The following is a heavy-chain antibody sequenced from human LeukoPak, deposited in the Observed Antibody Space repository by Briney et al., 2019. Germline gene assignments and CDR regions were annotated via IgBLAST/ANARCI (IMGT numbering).Heavy chain of an antibody. J-gene: IGHJ4*02. Sequence: PSETLSLTCTVSGGSISSSSYYWGWIRQPPGKGLEWIGSIYYSGSTYYNPSLKSRVTISVDTSKNQFSLKLSSVTAADTAVYYCARSRGFYSSSFFDYWDQGTLVTVSS. V-gene: IGHV4-39*01. CDR1: GGSISSSSYY. CDR2: IYYSGST. D-gene: IGHD6-6*01. CDR3: ARSRGFYSSSFFDY.